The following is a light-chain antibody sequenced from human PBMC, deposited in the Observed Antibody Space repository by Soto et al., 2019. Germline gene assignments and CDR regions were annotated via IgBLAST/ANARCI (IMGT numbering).Light chain of an antibody. Sequence: VLTQPSSVSGSPGQSIAISCTGTRSDVGAYNYVSWYQQHPGKAPKLMISEVTNRPSGVSDRFSGSKSGNTASLTISGLQAEDEADYYCSSFTSRFTFVFGTGTKVTVL. CDR3: SSFTSRFTFV. CDR1: RSDVGAYNY. CDR2: EVT. J-gene: IGLJ1*01. V-gene: IGLV2-14*01.